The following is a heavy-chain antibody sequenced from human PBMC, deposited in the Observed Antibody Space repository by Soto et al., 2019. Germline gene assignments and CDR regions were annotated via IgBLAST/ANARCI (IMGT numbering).Heavy chain of an antibody. D-gene: IGHD2-21*01. Sequence: EVQLVESGGGLVKPGGSLRLSCAASGFTFSSYSMNWVRQAPGKGLEWVSSISSSSSYIYYADSVKGRFTISRDNAKNSLYLQMNSLRAEDTAVYYWASPQPAKVIGGRFDLWGRGTLVTVSS. V-gene: IGHV3-21*01. J-gene: IGHJ2*01. CDR3: ASPQPAKVIGGRFDL. CDR2: ISSSSSYI. CDR1: GFTFSSYS.